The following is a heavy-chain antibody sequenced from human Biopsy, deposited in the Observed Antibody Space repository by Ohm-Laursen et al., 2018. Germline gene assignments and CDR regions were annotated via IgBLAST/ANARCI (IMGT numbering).Heavy chain of an antibody. J-gene: IGHJ4*02. CDR1: GDSIATFNYY. CDR3: ARIYFYGLRSSDYFFDS. D-gene: IGHD3-10*01. V-gene: IGHV4-39*01. Sequence: SETLSLTCSVSGDSIATFNYYWGWVRQPPGKGLEWLATIFYSGTTYFSRTLESRLTISQDTSSNQFSLRLKYVTAADTGVYYCARIYFYGLRSSDYFFDSWGQGTLVTVSS. CDR2: IFYSGTT.